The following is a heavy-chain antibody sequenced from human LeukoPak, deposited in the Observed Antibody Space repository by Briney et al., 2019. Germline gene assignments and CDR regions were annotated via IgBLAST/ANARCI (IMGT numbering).Heavy chain of an antibody. V-gene: IGHV3-21*01. CDR3: ARALRGVGASYYYGMDV. J-gene: IGHJ6*02. CDR1: GFTFSTYS. CDR2: ISSSSSYI. D-gene: IGHD1-26*01. Sequence: GGSLRLSCAAFGFTFSTYSMNWVRQAPGKGLEWVSSISSSSSYIYYADSVKGRFTISRDNAKNSLYLQMSSLRDEDTAVYYCARALRGVGASYYYGMDVWGQGTTVTVSS.